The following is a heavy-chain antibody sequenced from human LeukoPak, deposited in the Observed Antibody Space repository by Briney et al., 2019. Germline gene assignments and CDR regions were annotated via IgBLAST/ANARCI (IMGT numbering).Heavy chain of an antibody. V-gene: IGHV3-66*01. CDR3: ARSPYSGNYCDY. Sequence: GGSLRLSCAASGFTVSSNYMSWVRQAPGKGLEWVSVIYSGGSTYYADSVKGRFTISRDNSKNTLYLQMGSLRAADMAVYYCARSPYSGNYCDYWGQGTLVTVSS. CDR2: IYSGGST. D-gene: IGHD1-26*01. CDR1: GFTVSSNY. J-gene: IGHJ4*02.